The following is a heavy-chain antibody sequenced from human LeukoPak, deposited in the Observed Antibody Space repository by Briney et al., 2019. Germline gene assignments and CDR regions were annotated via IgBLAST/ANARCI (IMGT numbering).Heavy chain of an antibody. V-gene: IGHV4-59*01. CDR1: GCSISSYY. CDR2: IYYSGST. Sequence: PSETLSLTCTASGCSISSYYWSWIRQPPGKGLEWIWYIYYSGSTNYNPSLKSRVTISVDTYKNQFSLKLSSVTAADTAVYYCARVPPIFGVVIPDYWGQGTLVTVSS. D-gene: IGHD3-3*01. CDR3: ARVPPIFGVVIPDY. J-gene: IGHJ4*02.